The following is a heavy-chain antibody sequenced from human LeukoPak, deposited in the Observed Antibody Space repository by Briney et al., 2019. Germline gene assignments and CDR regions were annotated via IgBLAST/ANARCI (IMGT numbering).Heavy chain of an antibody. CDR3: ARDGTTYYYDSSGYYGGYYFDY. CDR2: IWYDGSNK. CDR1: GFTFSSYG. J-gene: IGHJ4*02. V-gene: IGHV3-33*01. Sequence: PGGSLRLSCAASGFTFSSYGMHWVRQAPGKGLEWVAVIWYDGSNKYYADSVKGRFTISRDNSKNTLYLQMNSLRAEDTAVYYCARDGTTYYYDSSGYYGGYYFDYWGQGTLVTVSS. D-gene: IGHD3-22*01.